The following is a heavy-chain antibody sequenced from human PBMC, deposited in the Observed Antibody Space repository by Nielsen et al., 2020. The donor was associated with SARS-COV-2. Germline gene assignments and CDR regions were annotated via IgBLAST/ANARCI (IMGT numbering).Heavy chain of an antibody. CDR3: ARVGLRYCSSTSCSRIANWFDP. V-gene: IGHV1-46*01. Sequence: ASVKVSCKASGYTFTSYYMHWVRQAPGQGLEWMGIINPSGGSTSYAQKFQGRVTMTRDTSTSTVYMELSSLRSEDTAVYYCARVGLRYCSSTSCSRIANWFDPWGQGTLVTVSS. CDR2: INPSGGST. J-gene: IGHJ5*02. D-gene: IGHD2-2*01. CDR1: GYTFTSYY.